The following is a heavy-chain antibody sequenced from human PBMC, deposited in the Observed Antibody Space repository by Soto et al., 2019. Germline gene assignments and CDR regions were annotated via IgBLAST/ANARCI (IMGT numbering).Heavy chain of an antibody. CDR3: AKDGSRPRDIQLWLLD. J-gene: IGHJ4*02. Sequence: GGSLRLSCAASGFTFSSYGMHWVRQAPGKGLEWVAVISYDGSNKYYADSVKGRFTISRDNSKNTLYLQMNSLRAEDTAVYYCAKDGSRPRDIQLWLLDWGQGTLVTVSS. D-gene: IGHD5-18*01. CDR1: GFTFSSYG. CDR2: ISYDGSNK. V-gene: IGHV3-30*18.